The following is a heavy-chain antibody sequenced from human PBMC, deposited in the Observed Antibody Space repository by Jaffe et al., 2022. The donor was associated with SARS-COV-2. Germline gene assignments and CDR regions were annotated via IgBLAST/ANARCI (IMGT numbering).Heavy chain of an antibody. Sequence: EVHLVESGGGLVQPGGSLRLSCAASGLTFSRYWMHWVRLVPGKGLVWVSRVDADGSSTTYADSVRGRFTISRDNAKNTLYLQMNSLTVEDTAVYFCASGSQFSSNWYRYFDSWGQGTPVTVSS. V-gene: IGHV3-74*02. CDR1: GLTFSRYW. CDR3: ASGSQFSSNWYRYFDS. D-gene: IGHD6-13*01. CDR2: VDADGSST. J-gene: IGHJ4*02.